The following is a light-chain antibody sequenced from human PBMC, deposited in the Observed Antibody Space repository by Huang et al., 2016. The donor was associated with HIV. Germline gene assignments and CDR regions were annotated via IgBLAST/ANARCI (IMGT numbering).Light chain of an antibody. V-gene: IGKV3-11*01. Sequence: EIVLTQSPATLSLSPGEGATLSCRASQSVSNYLAWFQQRPGQAPRRLLYDASYRATGIPVRFSGSGSGTDFTLTISSLEPEDFAVYYCQQRSNWPITFGQGTRLEIK. CDR1: QSVSNY. J-gene: IGKJ5*01. CDR3: QQRSNWPIT. CDR2: DAS.